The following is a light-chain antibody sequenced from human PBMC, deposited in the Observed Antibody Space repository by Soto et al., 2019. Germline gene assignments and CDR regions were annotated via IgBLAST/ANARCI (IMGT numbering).Light chain of an antibody. CDR1: QSVSRT. V-gene: IGKV3-15*01. Sequence: EIVMTQAPATLSVSPGYRATVGCRASQSVSRTLAWYQQKPGQAPRAIIYGASTRATGIPARFNGRWSGTACTLTISSLQSEDVSVYYCQQYHNWTQTFFQGTKVDI. J-gene: IGKJ1*01. CDR2: GAS. CDR3: QQYHNWTQT.